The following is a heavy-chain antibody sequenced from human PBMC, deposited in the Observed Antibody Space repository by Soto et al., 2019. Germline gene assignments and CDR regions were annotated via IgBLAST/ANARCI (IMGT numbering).Heavy chain of an antibody. CDR2: MNPNSGNT. V-gene: IGHV1-8*02. CDR1: GGTFSSYA. CDR3: ARVMFGETYYYYYYMDV. Sequence: GASVKVSCKASGGTFSSYAISWVRQAPGQGLEWMGWMNPNSGNTGYAQKFQGRVNMTRNKSISTAKMELSSLRSEDKAENYCARVMFGETYYYYYYMDVWGKGTTVTVSS. J-gene: IGHJ6*03. D-gene: IGHD3-10*02.